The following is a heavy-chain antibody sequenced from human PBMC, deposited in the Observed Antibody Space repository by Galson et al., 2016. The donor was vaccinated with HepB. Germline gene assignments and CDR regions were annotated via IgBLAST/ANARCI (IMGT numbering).Heavy chain of an antibody. CDR2: ISGGRNT. Sequence: SLRLSCAASGFTFSNYAMSWVRQAPGKGLEWVSAISGGRNTYYTDSVKGRFTISRDNSRNTVYLHINSLRAEDTDVYYCAKAATPVFYYHGMDVWGQGTTVTVSS. CDR3: AKAATPVFYYHGMDV. V-gene: IGHV3-23*01. CDR1: GFTFSNYA. J-gene: IGHJ6*02.